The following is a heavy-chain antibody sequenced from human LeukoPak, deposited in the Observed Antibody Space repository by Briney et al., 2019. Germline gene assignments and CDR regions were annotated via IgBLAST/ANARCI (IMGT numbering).Heavy chain of an antibody. CDR1: GFTFSSYA. CDR2: ISGSGGST. Sequence: GGSLRLSCAASGFTFSSYAMSWVRQAPGKGLEWVSAISGSGGSTYYADSVKGRYTISRDNSKNTLYLQMNSLRAEDTAVYYCAKEPPMVRGVIDAFDIWGQGTMVTVSS. D-gene: IGHD3-10*01. CDR3: AKEPPMVRGVIDAFDI. J-gene: IGHJ3*02. V-gene: IGHV3-23*01.